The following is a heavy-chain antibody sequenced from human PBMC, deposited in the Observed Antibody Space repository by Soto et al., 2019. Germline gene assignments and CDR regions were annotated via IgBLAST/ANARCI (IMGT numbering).Heavy chain of an antibody. CDR1: GVSTSNGDYF. Sequence: SATLFLTCTVAGVSTSNGDYFWVLIRQHPGKGLEWIGNIFYGGRTYYNSSLKSRVTISVDTSNNKLFLKLNSLTAADTAVYYCARLPDRISWYLDSWGHGTLVTVSS. CDR3: ARLPDRISWYLDS. CDR2: IFYGGRT. J-gene: IGHJ4*01. D-gene: IGHD2-2*01. V-gene: IGHV4-39*01.